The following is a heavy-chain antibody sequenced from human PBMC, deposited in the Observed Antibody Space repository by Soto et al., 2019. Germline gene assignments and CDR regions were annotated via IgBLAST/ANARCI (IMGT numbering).Heavy chain of an antibody. CDR3: TADQFVLDSNHIGGTAY. D-gene: IGHD3-3*01. CDR2: INSDGTST. Sequence: EVQLVESGGGLGQPGGSLRLSCAASGFSFSSYWMYWVRQAPGKGLVWVSRINSDGTSTNYADSVKGRFTISRDNAKHTVFLQMNSLRVDDTAVYYCTADQFVLDSNHIGGTAYWGQGTLVTVSS. J-gene: IGHJ4*02. V-gene: IGHV3-74*01. CDR1: GFSFSSYW.